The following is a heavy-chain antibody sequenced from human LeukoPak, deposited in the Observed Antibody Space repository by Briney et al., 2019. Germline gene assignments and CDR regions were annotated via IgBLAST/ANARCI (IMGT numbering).Heavy chain of an antibody. J-gene: IGHJ5*02. D-gene: IGHD2-15*01. CDR3: AREASLYCSGNDCYWAFDR. CDR1: GFTFSNYW. Sequence: PGGSLRLSCVASGFTFSNYWMSWVRQAPGKGPEWVANTKQDETKTYYVDSVKDRFTISRDNARNPLSLQMNSLRAEDTAMYYCAREASLYCSGNDCYWAFDRWGQGTRVTVSS. V-gene: IGHV3-7*01. CDR2: TKQDETKT.